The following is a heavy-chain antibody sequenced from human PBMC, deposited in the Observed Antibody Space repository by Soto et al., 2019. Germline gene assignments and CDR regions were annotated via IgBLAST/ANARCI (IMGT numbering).Heavy chain of an antibody. CDR1: GDSISSSAYY. J-gene: IGHJ6*03. D-gene: IGHD6-19*01. V-gene: IGHV4-39*01. CDR3: ARQGSSYYYVDV. Sequence: SETLSLTCTVSGDSISSSAYYWGWIRQPPGKGLEWIGSIYYSGSTYHDPSFKSRVTISVDTSKNQFSLKLSSVTAADTAVFYCARQGSSYYYVDVWGQGTTVTVSS. CDR2: IYYSGST.